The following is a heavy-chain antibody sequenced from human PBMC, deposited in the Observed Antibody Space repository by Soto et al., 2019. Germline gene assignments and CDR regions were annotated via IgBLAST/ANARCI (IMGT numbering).Heavy chain of an antibody. CDR3: ARDRGGSRTGCQGICVHAFDI. CDR1: GFTVSSNY. J-gene: IGHJ3*02. V-gene: IGHV3-66*01. Sequence: EVQLVESGGGLVQPGGSLRLSCAASGFTVSSNYMTWVRQAPGKGLEWVSVIYSGGSTFYADSVKGRFTISRDNSKNTLYLQMNSLRGEDTAMYYCARDRGGSRTGCQGICVHAFDIWGQGTMVTVSS. D-gene: IGHD2-2*01. CDR2: IYSGGST.